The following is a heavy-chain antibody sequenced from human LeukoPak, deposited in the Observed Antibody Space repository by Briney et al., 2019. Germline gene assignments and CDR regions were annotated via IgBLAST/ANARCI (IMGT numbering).Heavy chain of an antibody. J-gene: IGHJ4*02. CDR1: GFTFDDYA. D-gene: IGHD2-2*01. Sequence: GGSLRLSCAASGFTFDDYAMHWVRQAPGKGLEWVSGISWNSGSIGYADSVKGRFTISRDNAKNSLYLQMNSLRAEDTALYYCAKDLGYCSSTSCSYFDCWGQGTLVTVSS. CDR2: ISWNSGSI. CDR3: AKDLGYCSSTSCSYFDC. V-gene: IGHV3-9*01.